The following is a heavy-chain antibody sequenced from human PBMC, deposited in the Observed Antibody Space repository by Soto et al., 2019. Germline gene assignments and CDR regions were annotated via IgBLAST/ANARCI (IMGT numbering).Heavy chain of an antibody. CDR2: FDPEDGET. CDR3: ATLRRISYLVTGYNWFDH. D-gene: IGHD5-18*01. Sequence: QVQLVQSGADVKKPGASVKVSCKVSGYTLTELSMHWVRQAPGKGLEWMGGFDPEDGETIYAQKFQGRVTMTEDTSTDTAYMELSSLRSEDTAVYYCATLRRISYLVTGYNWFDHWGQGTLVTVSS. J-gene: IGHJ5*02. V-gene: IGHV1-24*01. CDR1: GYTLTELS.